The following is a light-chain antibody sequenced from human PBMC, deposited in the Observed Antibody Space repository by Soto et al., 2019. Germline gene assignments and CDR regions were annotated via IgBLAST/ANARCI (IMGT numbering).Light chain of an antibody. CDR3: TSWTTSTTMI. J-gene: IGLJ2*01. Sequence: QSALTQPASVSGSPGQSITISCTGTSSDIGAYNFVSWYQQHPGKAPKLMLYDVNIRPSGVSNRFSGSKSGNTASLTISGLQADDEADYYCTSWTTSTTMIFGGGTQLTVL. V-gene: IGLV2-14*03. CDR1: SSDIGAYNF. CDR2: DVN.